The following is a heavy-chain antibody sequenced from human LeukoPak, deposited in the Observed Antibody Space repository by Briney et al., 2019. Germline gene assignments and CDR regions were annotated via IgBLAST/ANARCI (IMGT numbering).Heavy chain of an antibody. CDR3: ARSDSNYFDY. CDR2: ISSSSSYI. J-gene: IGHJ4*02. Sequence: PGGSLRLSCAASGFTFSSYSMNWVRQAPGKGLEWVSSISSSSSYIYYADSVKGRFTISRDNSKNTLYLQMNSLRAEDTAVYYCARSDSNYFDYWGQGTLVTVSS. CDR1: GFTFSSYS. V-gene: IGHV3-21*01. D-gene: IGHD4-11*01.